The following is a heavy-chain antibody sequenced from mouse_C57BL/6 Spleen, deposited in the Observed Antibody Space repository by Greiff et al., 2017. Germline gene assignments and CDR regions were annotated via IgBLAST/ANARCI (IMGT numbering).Heavy chain of an antibody. Sequence: QVQLQQSGAELARPGASVKMSCKASGYTFTSYTMHWVKQRPGQGLEWIGYINPSSGYTKYNQKFKDKATLTADKSSSTAYMQLSSLTSEDSAVYYCARGEGSSYEDWYFDVWGTGTTVTVSS. D-gene: IGHD1-1*01. J-gene: IGHJ1*03. CDR2: INPSSGYT. V-gene: IGHV1-4*01. CDR3: ARGEGSSYEDWYFDV. CDR1: GYTFTSYT.